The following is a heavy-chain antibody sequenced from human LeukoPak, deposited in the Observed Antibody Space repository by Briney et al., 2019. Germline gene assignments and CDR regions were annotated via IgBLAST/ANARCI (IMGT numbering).Heavy chain of an antibody. Sequence: PSETLSLTCAVYGGSFSGYYWSWIRQPPGKGLEWIGEINHSGSTNYNPSLKSRVTISVDTSKNQFSLKLSSVTAADTAVYYCASRDAGPYYYMDVWGKGTTVTVSS. J-gene: IGHJ6*03. V-gene: IGHV4-34*01. CDR3: ASRDAGPYYYMDV. CDR1: GGSFSGYY. CDR2: INHSGST.